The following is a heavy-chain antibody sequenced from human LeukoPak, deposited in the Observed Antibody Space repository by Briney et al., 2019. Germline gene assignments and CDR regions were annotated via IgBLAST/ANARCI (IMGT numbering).Heavy chain of an antibody. CDR2: IYYNGTT. CDR3: ARSPEIHYGSIRRLYYFDY. J-gene: IGHJ4*02. CDR1: GGSITGYY. V-gene: IGHV4-59*08. Sequence: SETLSLTCSVSGGSITGYYWSWIRQPPGKGLEWLGYIYYNGTTSYHPSLRSRLTIPQDASTPLFSLSLRSVTASAPAIYFCARSPEIHYGSIRRLYYFDYWGQGKLVIVS. D-gene: IGHD3-10*01.